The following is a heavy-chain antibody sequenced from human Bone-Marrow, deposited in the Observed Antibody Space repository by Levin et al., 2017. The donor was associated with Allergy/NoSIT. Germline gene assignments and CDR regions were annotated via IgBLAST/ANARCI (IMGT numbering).Heavy chain of an antibody. CDR2: ISFDGINK. V-gene: IGHV3-30-3*01. CDR1: RFTFSTYA. J-gene: IGHJ6*02. Sequence: GGSLRLSCAASRFTFSTYAMHWVRQAPGKGLEWVAVISFDGINKYYADSVKGRFSISRDNSKNTLYLQMNTLRAEDTAIYYCVRDNESGNLDYDVSTGYYLNPAQASNSYYGMDVWGQGTTVTVSS. CDR3: VRDNESGNLDYDVSTGYYLNPAQASNSYYGMDV. D-gene: IGHD3-9*01.